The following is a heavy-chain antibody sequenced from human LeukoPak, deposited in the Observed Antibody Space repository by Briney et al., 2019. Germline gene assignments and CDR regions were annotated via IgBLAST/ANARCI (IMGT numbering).Heavy chain of an antibody. D-gene: IGHD3-9*01. CDR3: AKDKDILAGYGMDV. V-gene: IGHV3-30*18. J-gene: IGHJ6*02. CDR1: GFTFSSYG. Sequence: QTGGSLRLPCAASGFTFSSYGMHWVRQAPGKGLEWVAVISYDGSNKYYADSVKGRFTISRDNSKNTLYLQMNSLRAEDTAVHYCAKDKDILAGYGMDVWGQGTTVTVSS. CDR2: ISYDGSNK.